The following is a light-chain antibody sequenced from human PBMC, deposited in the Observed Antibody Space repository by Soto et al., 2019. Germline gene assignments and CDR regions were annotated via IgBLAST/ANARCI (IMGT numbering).Light chain of an antibody. CDR3: AAWDDSLNGVV. CDR1: SSNIGGNT. J-gene: IGLJ2*01. V-gene: IGLV1-44*01. CDR2: SNN. Sequence: QSVLTQPPSASGTPGPRVTISCSGSSSNIGGNTVNWYQQLPGTAPKLLIYSNNQRPSGVPDRFSGSKSGTSASRAISGLQSEDEADYYCAAWDDSLNGVVFGGGTKLTVL.